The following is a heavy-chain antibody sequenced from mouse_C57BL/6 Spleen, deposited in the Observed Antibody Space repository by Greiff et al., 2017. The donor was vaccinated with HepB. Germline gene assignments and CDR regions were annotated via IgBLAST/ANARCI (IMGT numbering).Heavy chain of an antibody. Sequence: VQLQQPGAELVMPGASVKLSCKASGYTFTSYWMHWVKQRPGQGLEWIGEIDPSDSYTNYNQKFKGKSTLTVDKSSSTAYMQLSSLTSEDSAVYYCARYDYGVFDYWGQGTTLTVSS. CDR3: ARYDYGVFDY. D-gene: IGHD2-4*01. V-gene: IGHV1-69*01. CDR1: GYTFTSYW. CDR2: IDPSDSYT. J-gene: IGHJ2*01.